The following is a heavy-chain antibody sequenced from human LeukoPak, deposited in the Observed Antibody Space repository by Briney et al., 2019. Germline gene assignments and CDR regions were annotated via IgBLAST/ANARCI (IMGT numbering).Heavy chain of an antibody. Sequence: GGSLRLSCAASGFTFSNYGMNWVRQAPGKGLEWVSRISGTGGTTFYADSVKGRFTISRDNSKNTLYLQMNSLRAEDTAVYYCAKRLAMTSTYHFDYWGQGTLVTVSS. V-gene: IGHV3-23*01. CDR2: ISGTGGTT. J-gene: IGHJ4*02. CDR3: AKRLAMTSTYHFDY. CDR1: GFTFSNYG. D-gene: IGHD4-11*01.